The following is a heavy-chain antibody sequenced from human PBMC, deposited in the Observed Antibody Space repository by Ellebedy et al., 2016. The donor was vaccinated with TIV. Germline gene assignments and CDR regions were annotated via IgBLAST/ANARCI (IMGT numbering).Heavy chain of an antibody. CDR3: ARDQNDYGYDAFDI. D-gene: IGHD4-17*01. Sequence: SETLSLTXTVSGDSINSGGYYWNWIRQHPVKGLEWIGYVDYIGRTYYNPSIKSRVTMSVDTSKTQFSLKLSSMTAADTAVYYCARDQNDYGYDAFDIWGQGTLVTVSS. J-gene: IGHJ3*02. CDR2: VDYIGRT. V-gene: IGHV4-31*03. CDR1: GDSINSGGYY.